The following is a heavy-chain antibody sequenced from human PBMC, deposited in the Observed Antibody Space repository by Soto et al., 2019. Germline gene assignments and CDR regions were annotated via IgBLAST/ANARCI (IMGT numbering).Heavy chain of an antibody. CDR1: GFTFSTYG. D-gene: IGHD3-10*01. V-gene: IGHV3-33*01. CDR2: IWYDGSNK. CDR3: ARGPITMVRGAIDMDV. Sequence: QVQLVESGGGVVQPGRSLRLSCAASGFTFSTYGMHWVRQAPGKGLEWVAVIWYDGSNKYYADSVTARFTISRDNSKSTLYLQMKTLRAEDTAVYYCARGPITMVRGAIDMDVWGQGTTLSVSS. J-gene: IGHJ6*02.